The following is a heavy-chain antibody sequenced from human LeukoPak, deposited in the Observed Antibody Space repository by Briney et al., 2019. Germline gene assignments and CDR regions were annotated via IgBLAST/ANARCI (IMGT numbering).Heavy chain of an antibody. Sequence: GGSLRLSCAASGFTFTTYWMSWVRQAPGKGLEWVAFIRYDESNKYYADSVKGRFTISRDNSKNTLYLQMNSLRAEDTAVYYCASGSGWYHHYFDYWGQGTLVTVSS. CDR3: ASGSGWYHHYFDY. V-gene: IGHV3-30*02. J-gene: IGHJ4*02. D-gene: IGHD6-19*01. CDR2: IRYDESNK. CDR1: GFTFTTYW.